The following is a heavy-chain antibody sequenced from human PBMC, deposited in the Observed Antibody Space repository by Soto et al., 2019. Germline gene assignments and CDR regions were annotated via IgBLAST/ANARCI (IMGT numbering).Heavy chain of an antibody. CDR3: ARDSGKYYDFWSGDIASYYFDY. CDR1: GFSISRSNW. CDR2: IYHSGST. V-gene: IGHV4-4*02. Sequence: PSETLSLTCAVSGFSISRSNWWSWVRHPPGKGLEWIGEIYHSGSTNYNPSLKSRVTISVDKSKNQFSLKLSSVTAADTAVYYCARDSGKYYDFWSGDIASYYFDYWGQRTLVTVSS. J-gene: IGHJ4*02. D-gene: IGHD3-3*01.